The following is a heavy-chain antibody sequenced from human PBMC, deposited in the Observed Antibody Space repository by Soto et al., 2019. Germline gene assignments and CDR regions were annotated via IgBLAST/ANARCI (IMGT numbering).Heavy chain of an antibody. CDR2: IYYSGST. CDR3: ARGVVGAPGAFDI. V-gene: IGHV4-59*01. CDR1: GGSISSSY. D-gene: IGHD1-26*01. J-gene: IGHJ3*02. Sequence: SETLSLTCTVSGGSISSSYWSWIRQPPGKGLEWIGYIYYSGSTNYSPSLKSRVTISVDTSKNQFSLKLSSVTAADTAVYYCARGVVGAPGAFDIWGQGTMVT.